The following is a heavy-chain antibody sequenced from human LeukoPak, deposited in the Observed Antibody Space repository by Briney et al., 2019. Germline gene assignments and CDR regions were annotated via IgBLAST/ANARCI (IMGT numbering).Heavy chain of an antibody. J-gene: IGHJ4*02. CDR3: ASEGALNWGIDF. Sequence: SETLSLTCTVAGGSISSSSSYWGWIRQPPGKGLEWIGSIYYSGSTYYIPSLKSRVTISVDTSKNQFSLKLSSVTAADTAVYYCASEGALNWGIDFWGQGTLVTVSS. D-gene: IGHD7-27*01. V-gene: IGHV4-39*07. CDR2: IYYSGST. CDR1: GGSISSSSSY.